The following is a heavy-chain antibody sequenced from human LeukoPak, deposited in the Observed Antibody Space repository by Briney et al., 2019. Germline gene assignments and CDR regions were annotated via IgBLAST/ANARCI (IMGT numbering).Heavy chain of an antibody. V-gene: IGHV3-74*01. CDR2: INSDGSST. CDR1: GFTFSSYW. Sequence: PGGSLRPSCAASGFTFSSYWMHWVRQAPGKGLVWVSRINSDGSSTSYADSVKGRFTISRDNAKNTLYLQMNSLRAEDTAVYYCARDNGYSGYDPSSVDAFDIWGQGTMVTVSS. J-gene: IGHJ3*02. D-gene: IGHD5-12*01. CDR3: ARDNGYSGYDPSSVDAFDI.